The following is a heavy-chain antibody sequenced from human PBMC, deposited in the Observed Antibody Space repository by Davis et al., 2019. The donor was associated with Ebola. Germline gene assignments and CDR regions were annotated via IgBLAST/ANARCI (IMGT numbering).Heavy chain of an antibody. J-gene: IGHJ3*01. CDR3: ARGAGAAVAQLL. D-gene: IGHD6-19*01. CDR2: IYYSGST. Sequence: MPSETLSLTCTVSGGTITNYFWTWIWQPPGKGLEWIGYIYYSGSTTYNPSLKSRVTISVDTSQNQFSLKLTSVTAADTAVYYCARGAGAAVAQLLWGQGTMVTVSS. CDR1: GGTITNYF. V-gene: IGHV4-59*01.